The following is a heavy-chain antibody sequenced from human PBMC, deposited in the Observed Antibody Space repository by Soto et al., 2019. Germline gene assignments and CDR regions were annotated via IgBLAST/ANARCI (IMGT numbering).Heavy chain of an antibody. J-gene: IGHJ4*02. V-gene: IGHV4-59*01. CDR1: GGSISSFY. CDR3: ARTYPTSTMLNFDY. CDR2: INYSWSS. D-gene: IGHD3-16*01. Sequence: SETLSLTCTVSGGSISSFYWSWIRQPPGKGLEWIGYINYSWSSNHNPSLKSRVTISVDTSKNQFALKLTSVTAADTAIYYCARTYPTSTMLNFDYWGRGTLVTVSS.